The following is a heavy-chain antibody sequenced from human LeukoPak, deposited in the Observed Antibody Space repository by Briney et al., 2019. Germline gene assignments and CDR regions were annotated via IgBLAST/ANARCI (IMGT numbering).Heavy chain of an antibody. CDR1: GGSFSGYY. CDR3: ARNYDILPGYYNT. Sequence: SETLSLTCAVYGGSFSGYYWSWIRQPPGKGLEWIGYIYYSGSTNYNPSLKSRVTISVDTSKNQFSLKLSSVTAADTAVYYCARNYDILPGYYNTWGQGTLVTVSS. V-gene: IGHV4-59*08. CDR2: IYYSGST. J-gene: IGHJ5*02. D-gene: IGHD3-9*01.